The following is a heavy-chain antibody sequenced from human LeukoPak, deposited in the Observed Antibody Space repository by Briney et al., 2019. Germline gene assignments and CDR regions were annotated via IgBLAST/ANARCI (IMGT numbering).Heavy chain of an antibody. CDR1: GFTFSSSA. CDR3: ARHVEPYYYYAMDV. Sequence: PGGSLRLSCAASGFTFSSSAMSWVRQVPGKGLEWVSGISASGGSTYYADSVRGRFTISRDNSKNTLYVQMNSLKTEDTAMYYCARHVEPYYYYAMDVWGQGTTVTVS. V-gene: IGHV3-23*01. J-gene: IGHJ6*02. D-gene: IGHD5-24*01. CDR2: ISASGGST.